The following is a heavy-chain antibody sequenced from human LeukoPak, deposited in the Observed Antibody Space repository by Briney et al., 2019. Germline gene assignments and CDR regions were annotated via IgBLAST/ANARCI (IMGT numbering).Heavy chain of an antibody. CDR3: AKGSPYYYDSSGYSY. J-gene: IGHJ4*02. CDR1: GFTVSSIH. Sequence: GGSLRLSCAASGFTVSSIHMVWVRQAPGKGLEWVSVTYTGGNSYYADSVKGRFIISRDISKNTLYLQMNSLRAEDTAVYYCAKGSPYYYDSSGYSYWGQGTLVTVSS. CDR2: TYTGGNS. V-gene: IGHV3-53*05. D-gene: IGHD3-22*01.